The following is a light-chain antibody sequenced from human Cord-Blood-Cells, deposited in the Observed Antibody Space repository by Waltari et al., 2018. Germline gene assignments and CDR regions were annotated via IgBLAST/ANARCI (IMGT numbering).Light chain of an antibody. CDR1: SSDVGSHNL. J-gene: IGLJ2*01. Sequence: QSALTQPASVSGSPGQSITTPCTGTSSDVGSHNLVSWYQQHPGKAPKLMIYEGSKRPSGVSNRFSGSKSGNTASLTISGLQAEDEADYYCCSYAGSEGVFGGGTKLTVL. CDR3: CSYAGSEGV. V-gene: IGLV2-23*01. CDR2: EGS.